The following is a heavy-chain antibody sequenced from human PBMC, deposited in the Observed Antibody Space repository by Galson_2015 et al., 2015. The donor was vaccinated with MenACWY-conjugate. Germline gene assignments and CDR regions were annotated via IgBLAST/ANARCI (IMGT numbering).Heavy chain of an antibody. CDR3: ARVGTWIHQYFYYMDV. J-gene: IGHJ6*03. D-gene: IGHD5-18*01. Sequence: SLRLSCAASGFTFTGYDFNWVRQAPGKGLEWLSYISKSGSPIFYADSVKGRFTISRDNTKKSLFPQMNSLRAGDTGVYYCARVGTWIHQYFYYMDVWGKGTTVTVSS. CDR2: ISKSGSPI. V-gene: IGHV3-48*03. CDR1: GFTFTGYD.